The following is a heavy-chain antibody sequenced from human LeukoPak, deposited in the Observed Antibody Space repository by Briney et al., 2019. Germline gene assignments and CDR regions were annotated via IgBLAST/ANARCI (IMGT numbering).Heavy chain of an antibody. J-gene: IGHJ3*02. CDR2: ISAYNGNT. V-gene: IGHV1-18*01. CDR1: GYTFTSYG. Sequence: AASVKVSCKASGYTFTSYGISWVRQAPGQGLEWMGWISAYNGNTNYAQKLQGRVTMTTDTSTSTAYMELRSLRSDDTAVYYCARDRAGITGTDGAFDIWGQGTMVTVSS. D-gene: IGHD1-20*01. CDR3: ARDRAGITGTDGAFDI.